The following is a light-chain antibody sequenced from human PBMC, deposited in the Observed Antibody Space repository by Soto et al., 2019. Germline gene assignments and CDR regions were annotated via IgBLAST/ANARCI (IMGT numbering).Light chain of an antibody. CDR3: QQYGGSPTT. Sequence: EIVLTQSPGTLSLSPGERVTLSCRASQSVSRGYLAWYQQKPGQAPRLLMYGASSRATGIPDRFSGGGSGTDFTLTITGLEPEDFAVYYCQQYGGSPTTFGQGTKVDIK. J-gene: IGKJ2*01. CDR1: QSVSRGY. CDR2: GAS. V-gene: IGKV3-20*01.